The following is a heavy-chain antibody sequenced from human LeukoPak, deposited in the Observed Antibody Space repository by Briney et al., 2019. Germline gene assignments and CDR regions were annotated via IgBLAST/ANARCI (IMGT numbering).Heavy chain of an antibody. CDR2: IYTSGST. CDR1: GGSISSGSYY. CDR3: ARLKGPNYYGSGSYYNGPRGRGWYYYMDV. V-gene: IGHV4-61*02. D-gene: IGHD3-10*01. Sequence: SETLSLTCTVSGGSISSGSYYWSWIRQPAGKGLEWIGRIYTSGSTNYNPSLKSRVTISVDTSKNQFSLKLSSVTAADTAVYYCARLKGPNYYGSGSYYNGPRGRGWYYYMDVWGKGTTVTISS. J-gene: IGHJ6*03.